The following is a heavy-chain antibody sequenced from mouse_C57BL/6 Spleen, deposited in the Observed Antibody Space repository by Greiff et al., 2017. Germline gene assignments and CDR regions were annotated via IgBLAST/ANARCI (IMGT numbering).Heavy chain of an antibody. CDR3: ARCTVVDWYFDV. Sequence: VMLVESGPELVKPGASVKISCKASGYAFSSSWMNWVKQRPGKGLEWIGRIYPGDGDTNYNGKFKGKATLTADKSSSTAYMQLSSLTSEDSAVYFCARCTVVDWYFDVWGTGTTVTVSS. V-gene: IGHV1-82*01. D-gene: IGHD1-1*01. CDR1: GYAFSSSW. CDR2: IYPGDGDT. J-gene: IGHJ1*03.